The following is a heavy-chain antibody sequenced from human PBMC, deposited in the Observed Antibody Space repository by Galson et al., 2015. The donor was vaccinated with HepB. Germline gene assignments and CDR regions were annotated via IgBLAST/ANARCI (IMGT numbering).Heavy chain of an antibody. Sequence: QSGAEVKKPGESLKISCTGSGSSFTSYWIGWARQMPGKGLEWMGIIYPGDSDTRYSPSFQGQVTISADKSISTAYLQWSSLKASDTAMYYCARHVGSNSGSYQNAFDIWGQGTMVTVSS. V-gene: IGHV5-51*01. J-gene: IGHJ3*02. CDR3: ARHVGSNSGSYQNAFDI. CDR2: IYPGDSDT. CDR1: GSSFTSYW. D-gene: IGHD1-26*01.